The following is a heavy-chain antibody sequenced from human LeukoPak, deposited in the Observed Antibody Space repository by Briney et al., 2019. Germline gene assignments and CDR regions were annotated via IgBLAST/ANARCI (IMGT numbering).Heavy chain of an antibody. CDR3: ATYRSADLGFDP. CDR2: INTDTGNP. V-gene: IGHV7-4-1*02. CDR1: GYIFSSYA. D-gene: IGHD6-25*01. Sequence: ASVKVSCKASGYIFSSYAINWVRQAPGQGLEWMGWINTDTGNPTYAQGFTGRLVFSLDTSVSTAYLQINSLKAEDTAVYYCATYRSADLGFDPWGQGTLVTVSS. J-gene: IGHJ5*02.